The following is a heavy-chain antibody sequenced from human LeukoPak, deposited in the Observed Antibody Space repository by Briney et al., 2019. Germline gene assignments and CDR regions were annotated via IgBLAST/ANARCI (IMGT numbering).Heavy chain of an antibody. Sequence: SETLSLTCTVPGGSISSYYWSWIRQPPGQGLEGLGYIYYSGSTNYNPSLKSRVTIAVDTSKNQLSLKLSSVTAADTAVHYCARAGEYCSGGSCYPRGFDHWGQGTLVSVSS. CDR3: ARAGEYCSGGSCYPRGFDH. CDR2: IYYSGST. V-gene: IGHV4-59*01. D-gene: IGHD2-15*01. CDR1: GGSISSYY. J-gene: IGHJ5*02.